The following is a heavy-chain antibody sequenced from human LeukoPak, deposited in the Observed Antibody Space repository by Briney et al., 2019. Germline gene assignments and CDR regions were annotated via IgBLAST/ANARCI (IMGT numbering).Heavy chain of an antibody. CDR2: INHSGST. CDR3: ARVLTMVRGVVGQYYFDY. J-gene: IGHJ4*02. D-gene: IGHD3-10*01. CDR1: GGSISGYY. V-gene: IGHV4-34*01. Sequence: PSETLSLTCTVSGGSISGYYWSWIRQPPGKGLEWIGEINHSGSTNYNPSLKSRVTISVDTSKNQFSLKLSSVTAADTAVYYCARVLTMVRGVVGQYYFDYWGQGTLVTVSS.